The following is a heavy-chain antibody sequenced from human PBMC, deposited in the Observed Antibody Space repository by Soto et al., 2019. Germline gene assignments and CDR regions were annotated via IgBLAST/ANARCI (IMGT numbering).Heavy chain of an antibody. CDR2: IYYSGST. D-gene: IGHD3-3*01. V-gene: IGHV4-59*08. CDR3: ARLNYDFWSGYLNWFDP. Sequence: SETLSLTCTVSGGSIISYYWSWIRQPPGKGLEWIGYIYYSGSTNYNPSLKSRVTISVDTSKNQFSLKLSSVTAADTAVYYCARLNYDFWSGYLNWFDPWGQGTLLTVSS. CDR1: GGSIISYY. J-gene: IGHJ5*02.